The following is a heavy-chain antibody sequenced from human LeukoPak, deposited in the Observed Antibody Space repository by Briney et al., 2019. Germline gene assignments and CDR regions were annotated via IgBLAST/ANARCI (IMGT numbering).Heavy chain of an antibody. J-gene: IGHJ3*02. D-gene: IGHD6-13*01. CDR2: ILTPTGSI. V-gene: IGHV3-23*01. CDR3: AKDVFDTSWYVAFDM. CDR1: GFTFSSSV. Sequence: GGSLRLSCAASGFTFSSSVMSWVRQAPGKGLEWVSSILTPTGSIYYADSVKGRFTISRDNPKNTLYLQMNSLRVEDTAVYYCAKDVFDTSWYVAFDMWGQGTMVTVSS.